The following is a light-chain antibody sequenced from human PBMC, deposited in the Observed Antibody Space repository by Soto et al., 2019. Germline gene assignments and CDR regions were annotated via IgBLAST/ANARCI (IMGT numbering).Light chain of an antibody. Sequence: QSVLTQPPSVSGAPGQRVTISCTGSSSNIGAGYDVHWYQQLPGIAPKLLIQGNSNRPSGVPDRFSGSKSGTSASLAITGLQAEDEADYYCQSYDSSLSGWVFGGGTKLTVL. CDR3: QSYDSSLSGWV. CDR2: GNS. V-gene: IGLV1-40*01. CDR1: SSNIGAGYD. J-gene: IGLJ3*02.